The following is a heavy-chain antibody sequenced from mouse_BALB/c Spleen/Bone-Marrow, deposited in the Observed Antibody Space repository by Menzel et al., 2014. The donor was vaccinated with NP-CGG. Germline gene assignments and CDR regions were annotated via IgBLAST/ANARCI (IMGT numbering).Heavy chain of an antibody. CDR1: GFNIKDTY. CDR3: SRGTRYYFDY. J-gene: IGHJ2*01. D-gene: IGHD1-1*01. Sequence: EVKLMESGAELVKPGASVKLSCTTSGFNIKDTYIHWVKRRPEQGLDWVGRIDPADDTTIYDPRFQDKATITTDTSSSVAYLQLSSLTSEDAAVYFCSRGTRYYFDYWGQGTTLTGSS. CDR2: IDPADDTT. V-gene: IGHV14-3*02.